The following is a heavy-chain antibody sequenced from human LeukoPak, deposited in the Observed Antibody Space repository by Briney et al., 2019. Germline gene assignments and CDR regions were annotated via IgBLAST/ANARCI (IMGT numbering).Heavy chain of an antibody. CDR2: ISAYNGNT. V-gene: IGHV1-18*01. D-gene: IGHD3-22*01. J-gene: IGHJ4*02. CDR3: AREPHYYDSSGLDY. CDR1: GYTFTSYG. Sequence: ASVTVSCKASGYTFTSYGISWVRQAPGQGLEWMGWISAYNGNTNYAQKLQGRVTMTTDTSTSTAYMELRSLRSDDTAVYYCAREPHYYDSSGLDYWGQGTLVTVSS.